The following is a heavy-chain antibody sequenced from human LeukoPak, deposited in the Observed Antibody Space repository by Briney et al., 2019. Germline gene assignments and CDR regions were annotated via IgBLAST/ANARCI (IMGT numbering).Heavy chain of an antibody. CDR3: ARGQVPAAIVVVAPNWFDP. D-gene: IGHD2-2*01. CDR2: MNPNSGNT. CDR1: GYTFTSYD. J-gene: IGHJ5*02. Sequence: ASVKVSCKASGYTFTSYDINWVRQATGQGLEWMGSMNPNSGNTGYAQKFQGRVTIARNTSISTAYMELSSLRSEDTAVYYCARGQVPAAIVVVAPNWFDPWGQGTLVTVSS. V-gene: IGHV1-8*03.